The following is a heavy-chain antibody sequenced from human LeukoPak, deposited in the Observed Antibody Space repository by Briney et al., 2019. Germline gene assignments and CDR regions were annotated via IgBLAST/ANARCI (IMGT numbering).Heavy chain of an antibody. CDR3: ERDRGYSNFDY. J-gene: IGHJ4*02. D-gene: IGHD4-11*01. CDR1: GFGFSNYW. V-gene: IGHV3-7*01. CDR2: MNEDGSEK. Sequence: GGSLRLSCAASGFGFSNYWMSWVRQAPGKGLEGVANMNEDGSEKNYVDSVKGRFTISRDNAQDSLYLQMHSLRAEDTAVYYCERDRGYSNFDYWGQGTLLTVSS.